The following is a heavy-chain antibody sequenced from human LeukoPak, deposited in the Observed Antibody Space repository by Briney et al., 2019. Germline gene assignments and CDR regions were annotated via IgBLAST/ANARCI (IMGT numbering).Heavy chain of an antibody. CDR3: ARTQMTAMVSWFDP. CDR2: IYRSGSI. V-gene: IGHV4-31*03. Sequence: SETLSLTCTVSGGSINSAGYYWTWIRQHPGKGLEWIGYIYRSGSIYCNPSLKSRVTISIDTSKNQFALKLSSVTAADTAVYYCARTQMTAMVSWFDPWGQGTLVTVSS. D-gene: IGHD5-18*01. J-gene: IGHJ5*02. CDR1: GGSINSAGYY.